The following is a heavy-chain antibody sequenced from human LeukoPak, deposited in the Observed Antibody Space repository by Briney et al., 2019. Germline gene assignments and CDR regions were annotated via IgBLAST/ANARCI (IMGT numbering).Heavy chain of an antibody. J-gene: IGHJ4*02. V-gene: IGHV3-11*01. CDR1: GFTFSDYY. D-gene: IGHD2-21*01. CDR3: AKAPCGGDCYRFDY. CDR2: ISSGGSTI. Sequence: PGGSLRLSCAVSGFTFSDYYMSWIRQAPGKGLEWVSYISSGGSTISHADSVKGRFTISRDNAENSLYLQMNSLRAEDTAVYYCAKAPCGGDCYRFDYWGQGTLVTVSS.